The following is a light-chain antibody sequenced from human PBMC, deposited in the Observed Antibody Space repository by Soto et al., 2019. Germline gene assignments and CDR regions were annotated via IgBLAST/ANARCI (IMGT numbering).Light chain of an antibody. J-gene: IGKJ5*01. Sequence: EIVLTQSPATLSLSPGERATLSCRASQNINRYLAWYHQKPGQPPRLLIYDASTRATGIPPRFSGSGSGTDFTLTISSLEPEDSAVYYCQQRSNWPITFGQGTLLE. V-gene: IGKV3-11*01. CDR1: QNINRY. CDR2: DAS. CDR3: QQRSNWPIT.